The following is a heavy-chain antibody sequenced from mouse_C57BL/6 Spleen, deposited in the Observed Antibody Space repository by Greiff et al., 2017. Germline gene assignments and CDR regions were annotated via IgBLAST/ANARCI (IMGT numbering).Heavy chain of an antibody. CDR1: GFTFSDYG. D-gene: IGHD2-4*01. V-gene: IGHV5-17*01. CDR3: ARPDYDYDRAWFAY. Sequence: EVQLVESGGGLVKPGGSLKLSCAASGFTFSDYGMHWVRQAPEKGLEWVAYISSGSSTIYYADTVKGRFTISRDNAKKTLFLQMTSLRSEDTAMYYCARPDYDYDRAWFAYWGQGTLVTVSA. CDR2: ISSGSSTI. J-gene: IGHJ3*01.